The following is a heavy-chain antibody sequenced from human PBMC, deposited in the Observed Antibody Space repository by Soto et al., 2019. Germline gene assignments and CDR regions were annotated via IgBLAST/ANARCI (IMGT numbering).Heavy chain of an antibody. V-gene: IGHV4-4*02. D-gene: IGHD6-19*01. Sequence: QGEVQESGPGLVKPSGTLSLTCAVSGGSISSSNWWSWVRQPPGKGLEWIGEIYHSGSINYNPSLKSRVIISVDKSKNQLSLKLSSVTAADTAVYYCARVAGSIYYYHGMDVWGQGTTVIVSS. CDR3: ARVAGSIYYYHGMDV. J-gene: IGHJ6*02. CDR1: GGSISSSNW. CDR2: IYHSGSI.